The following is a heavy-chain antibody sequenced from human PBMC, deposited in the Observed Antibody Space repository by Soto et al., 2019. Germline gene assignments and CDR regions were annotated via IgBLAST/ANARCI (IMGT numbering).Heavy chain of an antibody. CDR3: ARDGDPRNAFWSGPLGVGWFDP. D-gene: IGHD3-3*01. CDR2: IVPMFGTA. V-gene: IGHV1-69*12. CDR1: GGTFGNSA. Sequence: QVQLVQSGAEVKKPGSSVNVSCKTSGGTFGNSAVTWVRQAPGQGLEWMGGIVPMFGTAKYAQKFQGRLTITADESTSTAYMELSSLTSDDTAVYYCARDGDPRNAFWSGPLGVGWFDPWGQGTLVTVSS. J-gene: IGHJ5*02.